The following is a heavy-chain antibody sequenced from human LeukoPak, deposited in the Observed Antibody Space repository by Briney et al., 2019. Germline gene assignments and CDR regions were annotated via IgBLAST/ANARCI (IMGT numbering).Heavy chain of an antibody. Sequence: GGSLRLSCAASGFTFGSYAMHWVRQAPGKGLEWVAVISYDGSNKYYADSVKGRFTISRDNSKNTLYLQMNSLRAEDTAVYYCARDSGGDAFDIWGQGTMVTVSS. J-gene: IGHJ3*02. D-gene: IGHD3-16*01. CDR2: ISYDGSNK. CDR3: ARDSGGDAFDI. CDR1: GFTFGSYA. V-gene: IGHV3-30-3*01.